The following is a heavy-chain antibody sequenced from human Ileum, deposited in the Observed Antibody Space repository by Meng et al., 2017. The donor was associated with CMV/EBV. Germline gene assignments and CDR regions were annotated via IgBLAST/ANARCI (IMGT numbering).Heavy chain of an antibody. Sequence: GSLKISCSAPGFTFSSYAMHWVRQAPGEGLEWVAVISYDGSNKYYADSVKGRFTISRDNSKNSLYLQMNSLRTEDTPLYYCAKQGSVIAARIGDPYYYYGMDVWGQGTTVTVSS. V-gene: IGHV3-30-3*02. J-gene: IGHJ6*02. CDR1: GFTFSSYA. D-gene: IGHD6-6*01. CDR2: ISYDGSNK. CDR3: AKQGSVIAARIGDPYYYYGMDV.